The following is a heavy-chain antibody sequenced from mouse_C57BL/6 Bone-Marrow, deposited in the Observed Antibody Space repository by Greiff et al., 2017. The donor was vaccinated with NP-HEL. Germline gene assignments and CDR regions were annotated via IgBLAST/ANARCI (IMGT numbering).Heavy chain of an antibody. Sequence: EVKVEESGPGLVKPSQSLSLTCSVTGYSITSGYYWNWIRQFPGNKLEWMGYISYDGSNNYNPSLKNRISITRDTSKNQFFLKLNSVTTEDTATYYCARGEYYAMDYWGQGTSVTVSS. CDR2: ISYDGSN. J-gene: IGHJ4*01. V-gene: IGHV3-6*01. CDR3: ARGEYYAMDY. CDR1: GYSITSGYY.